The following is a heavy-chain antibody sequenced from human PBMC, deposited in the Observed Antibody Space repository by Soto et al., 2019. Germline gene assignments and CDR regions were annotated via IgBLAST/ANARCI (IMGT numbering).Heavy chain of an antibody. CDR1: GFTFSTYA. CDR3: AHPRGYGVFDAYDI. V-gene: IGHV3-23*01. D-gene: IGHD4-17*01. Sequence: GSLRLSCAASGFTFSTYAMSWVRQAPGKGLEWVSAISRDGYDTYYADSVKGRFTISRDNSKHMLFLQMNSLRTEDTAVYYCAHPRGYGVFDAYDIWGQGAMVTVSS. CDR2: ISRDGYDT. J-gene: IGHJ3*02.